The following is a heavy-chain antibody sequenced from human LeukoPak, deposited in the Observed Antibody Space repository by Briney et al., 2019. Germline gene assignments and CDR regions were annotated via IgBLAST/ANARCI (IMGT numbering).Heavy chain of an antibody. J-gene: IGHJ4*02. CDR2: IYPGDSDT. CDR1: GYSFTSYW. Sequence: GESLKISCKGSGYSFTSYWIGWVRQMPGKGLEWMGIIYPGDSDTRYSPSFQGQVTISADKSISTAYLQWSSLKASDTAMYYCARRSDILTGYYKSSYYFDYWDQGTLVTVSS. D-gene: IGHD3-9*01. CDR3: ARRSDILTGYYKSSYYFDY. V-gene: IGHV5-51*01.